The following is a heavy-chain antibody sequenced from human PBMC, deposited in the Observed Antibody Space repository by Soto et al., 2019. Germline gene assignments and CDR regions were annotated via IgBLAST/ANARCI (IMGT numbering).Heavy chain of an antibody. V-gene: IGHV1-69*01. D-gene: IGHD3-10*01. CDR2: IIPLFGTP. Sequence: QVQLVQSGAEVKKPGSSVKVSCKASGGIFSTYAISWLRQAPGQGLEWMGGIIPLFGTPNYAQRFQGRVTITADESTSTAYMGLSRLRSKDTAVYYCARDRDDYGSGNYYNRIDFWGQGTLVTVSS. CDR1: GGIFSTYA. CDR3: ARDRDDYGSGNYYNRIDF. J-gene: IGHJ4*02.